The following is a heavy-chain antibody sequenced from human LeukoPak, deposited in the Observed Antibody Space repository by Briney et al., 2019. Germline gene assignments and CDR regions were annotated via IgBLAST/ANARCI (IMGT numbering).Heavy chain of an antibody. CDR3: AKDTTDVAAAGGGMDV. Sequence: GGSLRLSCAASGFTFSRFAMHWVRQTPGDGLEWVGFTPFDGGLQYYADSVMGRFTISRDNSKNMIYLQMNGLRIEDTAIYYCAKDTTDVAAAGGGMDVWGQGTSVTVSS. D-gene: IGHD6-13*01. CDR2: TPFDGGLQ. CDR1: GFTFSRFA. J-gene: IGHJ6*02. V-gene: IGHV3-30-3*01.